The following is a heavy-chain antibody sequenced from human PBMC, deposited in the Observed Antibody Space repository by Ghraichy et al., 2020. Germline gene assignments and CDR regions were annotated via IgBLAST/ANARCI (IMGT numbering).Heavy chain of an antibody. Sequence: SETLSLTCTVSGGSVSSGSYYWSWIRQPPGKGLEWIGYIYYSGSTNYNPSLKSRVTISVDTSKNQFSLKLSSVTAADTAVYYCARDRSAVADLYYYGMDVWGQGTTVTVSS. J-gene: IGHJ6*02. CDR3: ARDRSAVADLYYYGMDV. CDR2: IYYSGST. D-gene: IGHD6-19*01. V-gene: IGHV4-61*01. CDR1: GGSVSSGSYY.